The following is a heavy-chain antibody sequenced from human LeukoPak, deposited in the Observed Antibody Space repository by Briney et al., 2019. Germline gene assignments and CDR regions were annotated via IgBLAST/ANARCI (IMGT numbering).Heavy chain of an antibody. Sequence: ASVTVSFTGSGYAFTIYGISWGRQAPGQGLELVGWISAYNGNTNYAQKLQGRVTMTTDTSTSTAYMELRSLRSDDTAVYYCARAPHIVVVPLDYWGQGTLVTVSS. J-gene: IGHJ4*02. CDR2: ISAYNGNT. V-gene: IGHV1-18*01. CDR3: ARAPHIVVVPLDY. D-gene: IGHD2-2*01. CDR1: GYAFTIYG.